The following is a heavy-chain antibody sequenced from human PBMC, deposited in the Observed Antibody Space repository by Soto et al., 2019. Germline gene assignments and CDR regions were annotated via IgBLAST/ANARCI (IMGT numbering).Heavy chain of an antibody. CDR3: ARMYYYDSSGHFDY. CDR1: GGSFSGDY. D-gene: IGHD3-22*01. Sequence: SETLSLTCVVYGGSFSGDYWSWIRQPPGKGLEWIGDINHSGSTNYNPSLKSRVTISVDTSKNQFSLKLSSVTAADTAVYYCARMYYYDSSGHFDYWGQGTLVTVSS. CDR2: INHSGST. V-gene: IGHV4-34*01. J-gene: IGHJ4*02.